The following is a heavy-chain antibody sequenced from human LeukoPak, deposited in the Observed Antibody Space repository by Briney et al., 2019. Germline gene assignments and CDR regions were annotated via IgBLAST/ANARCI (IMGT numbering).Heavy chain of an antibody. Sequence: ASVKVSCKASGYTFTSYYMHWVRQAPGQGLEWMGIINPSGGSTSYAQKFQGRVTMTRDTSTSTVYMGLSSLRSEDTAVYYCARVVVARMGFDPWGQGTLVTVSS. V-gene: IGHV1-46*01. CDR3: ARVVVARMGFDP. CDR1: GYTFTSYY. D-gene: IGHD2-15*01. J-gene: IGHJ5*02. CDR2: INPSGGST.